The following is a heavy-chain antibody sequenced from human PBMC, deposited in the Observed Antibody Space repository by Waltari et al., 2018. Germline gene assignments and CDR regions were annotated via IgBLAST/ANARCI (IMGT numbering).Heavy chain of an antibody. CDR3: ASSVAWVSRFDY. CDR1: GYTFTSYA. V-gene: IGHV1-3*03. Sequence: QVQLVQSGAEVKKPGASVKVSCKASGYTFTSYAMHWVRQAPGQRLEWMGWINAGNGNTKYSQEFQGRVTITRDTSASTAYMELSSLRSEDMAVYYCASSVAWVSRFDYWGQGTLVTVSS. CDR2: INAGNGNT. D-gene: IGHD6-19*01. J-gene: IGHJ4*02.